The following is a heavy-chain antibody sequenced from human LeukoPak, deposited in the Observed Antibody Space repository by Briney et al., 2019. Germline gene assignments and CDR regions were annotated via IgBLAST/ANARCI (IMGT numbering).Heavy chain of an antibody. V-gene: IGHV4-34*01. CDR1: GGSFSGYY. D-gene: IGHD3-22*01. CDR2: INHSGST. J-gene: IGHJ4*02. CDR3: ARGRHYYDSSGYYPEIDY. Sequence: ASETLTLXCAVYGGSFSGYYWSWIRQPPGKGLEWIGEINHSGSTNYNPSLKSRVTISVDTSKNQFSLKLSSVTAADTAVYYCARGRHYYDSSGYYPEIDYWGQGTLVTVSS.